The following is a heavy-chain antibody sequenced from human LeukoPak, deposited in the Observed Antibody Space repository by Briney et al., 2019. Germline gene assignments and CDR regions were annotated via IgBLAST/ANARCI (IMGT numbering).Heavy chain of an antibody. J-gene: IGHJ4*02. CDR1: GYTFTSYG. Sequence: WASVKVSCKASGYTFTSYGISWVRQAPGQGLEWMGWISAYNGNTNYAQKFQGRVTITTDESTSTAYMELSSLRSEDTAVYYCARGKRNCSSTSCYGFGIWGQGTLVTVSS. V-gene: IGHV1-18*01. D-gene: IGHD2-2*01. CDR2: ISAYNGNT. CDR3: ARGKRNCSSTSCYGFGI.